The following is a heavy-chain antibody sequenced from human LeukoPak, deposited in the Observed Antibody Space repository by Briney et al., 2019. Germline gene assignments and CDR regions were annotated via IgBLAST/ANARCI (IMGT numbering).Heavy chain of an antibody. D-gene: IGHD6-13*01. V-gene: IGHV3-48*01. CDR2: ISSSSSTI. Sequence: PGGSLRLSCAASGFTFSSYSMNWVRQAPGKGLEWVSYISSSSSTIYYADSVKGRFTISRDNAKNSLYLQMNSLRAEDTAVYYCAKNLAAAATLFDYWGQGTLVTVSS. J-gene: IGHJ4*02. CDR1: GFTFSSYS. CDR3: AKNLAAAATLFDY.